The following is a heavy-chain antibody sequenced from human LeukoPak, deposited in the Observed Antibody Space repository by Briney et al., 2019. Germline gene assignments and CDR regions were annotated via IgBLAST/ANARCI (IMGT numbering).Heavy chain of an antibody. D-gene: IGHD3-9*01. Sequence: GGSLRLSCAASGFTFSSYGMHWVRQAPGKGLEWVAVIWYDGSNKYYADSVKGRFTISRDNSKNTLYLQMNSLRAEDTAVYYCARDKGLYDILSPYFDYWGQGTLVTVSS. CDR2: IWYDGSNK. CDR1: GFTFSSYG. J-gene: IGHJ4*02. V-gene: IGHV3-33*01. CDR3: ARDKGLYDILSPYFDY.